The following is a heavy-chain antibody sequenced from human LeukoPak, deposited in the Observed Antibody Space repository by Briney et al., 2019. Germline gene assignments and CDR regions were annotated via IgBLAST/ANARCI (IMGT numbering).Heavy chain of an antibody. CDR3: ARDHWKDRGDYYNGMDV. CDR2: INSDGSST. Sequence: GGSLRLSCAASEFTFSRYWMHWVRQAPGKGLVWVSRINSDGSSTTYADSVKGRFTISRDNAKNSLYLQMNSLRAEDTAVYYCARDHWKDRGDYYNGMDVWGQGTTVTVSS. V-gene: IGHV3-74*01. D-gene: IGHD1-1*01. J-gene: IGHJ6*02. CDR1: EFTFSRYW.